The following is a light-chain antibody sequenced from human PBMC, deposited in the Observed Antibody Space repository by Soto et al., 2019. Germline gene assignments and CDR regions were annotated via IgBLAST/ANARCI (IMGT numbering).Light chain of an antibody. CDR1: QSVSNN. CDR2: HAS. V-gene: IGKV3-15*01. Sequence: EIVMTQSPATLSVSPGERATLSCRASQSVSNNLAWYQQKPGQAPRLLIYHASIGATGIPARFSGSGSGTEFTLTISRLQSEDFAVYYCQQYNKWPLTFGGGTKVEIK. CDR3: QQYNKWPLT. J-gene: IGKJ4*01.